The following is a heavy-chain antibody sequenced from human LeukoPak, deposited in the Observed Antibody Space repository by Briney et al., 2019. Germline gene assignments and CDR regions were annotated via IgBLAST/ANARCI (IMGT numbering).Heavy chain of an antibody. J-gene: IGHJ4*02. Sequence: GRSLRLSCAASGFTFDDYAMHWVRQAPGKGLEWVSGISWNSGSIGYADSVEGRFTISRDNAKNSLYLQMNSLRAEDTALYYCAKDIPRRGYSYGYNYWGQGTLVTVSS. CDR3: AKDIPRRGYSYGYNY. CDR2: ISWNSGSI. D-gene: IGHD5-18*01. CDR1: GFTFDDYA. V-gene: IGHV3-9*01.